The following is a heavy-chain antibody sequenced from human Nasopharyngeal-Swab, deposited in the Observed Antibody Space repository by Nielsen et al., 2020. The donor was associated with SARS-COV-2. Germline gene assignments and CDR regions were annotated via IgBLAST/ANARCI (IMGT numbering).Heavy chain of an antibody. J-gene: IGHJ4*02. V-gene: IGHV4-59*01. CDR3: AGGFGDYDY. CDR1: GVSFSRYY. D-gene: IGHD4-17*01. Sequence: SATLSLTCPVSGVSFSRYYWSWIRQPPGKGLEWIGYIYYSGGTNYNPSLKSRVTISLDTSKNQFSLKLRAVSAADSAGDYCAGGFGDYDYWGQGTLVTVSS. CDR2: IYYSGGT.